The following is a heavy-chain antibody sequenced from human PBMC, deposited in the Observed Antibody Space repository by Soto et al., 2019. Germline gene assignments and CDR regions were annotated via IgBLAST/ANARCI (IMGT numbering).Heavy chain of an antibody. Sequence: ELQLVESGGGVLRPGGSLRLSCAASGFTFDDYGMSWARQAPGKGLEWVSGVNWNGGSTGYADSVKGRFTISSDNAKHSLYLQMNSLRAEDTAFYYCVRGASSNFDYWGQGTLVTVSS. CDR2: VNWNGGST. V-gene: IGHV3-20*04. CDR3: VRGASSNFDY. J-gene: IGHJ4*02. CDR1: GFTFDDYG. D-gene: IGHD6-6*01.